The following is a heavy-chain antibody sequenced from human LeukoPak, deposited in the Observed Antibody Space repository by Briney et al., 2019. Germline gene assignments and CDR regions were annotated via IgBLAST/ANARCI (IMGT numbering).Heavy chain of an antibody. CDR3: ARGRGGTAYYDFWSGYYFYFDY. V-gene: IGHV3-53*01. CDR2: IYSGGST. Sequence: SGGSLRLSCAASGFTVSSNYMSWVRQAPGKGLEWVSVIYSGGSTYYADSVKGRFTISRDNAKNTLYLQMNSLRAEDTAVYYCARGRGGTAYYDFWSGYYFYFDYWGQGTLVTVSS. J-gene: IGHJ4*02. D-gene: IGHD3-3*01. CDR1: GFTVSSNY.